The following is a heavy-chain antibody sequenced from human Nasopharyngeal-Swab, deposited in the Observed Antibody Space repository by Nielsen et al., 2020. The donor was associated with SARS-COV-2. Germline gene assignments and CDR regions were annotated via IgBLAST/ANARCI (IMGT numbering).Heavy chain of an antibody. CDR3: ARIGCSGGSCYCDY. CDR1: GGSFSGYY. J-gene: IGHJ4*02. V-gene: IGHV4-34*01. CDR2: INHSGST. D-gene: IGHD2-15*01. Sequence: SETLSLTCGVYGGSFSGYYWSWIRQPPGKGLEWIGEINHSGSTNYNPSLKSRVTISLGTSKNQFSLKLNSVTAADTAVYYCARIGCSGGSCYCDYWGQGTLVTVSS.